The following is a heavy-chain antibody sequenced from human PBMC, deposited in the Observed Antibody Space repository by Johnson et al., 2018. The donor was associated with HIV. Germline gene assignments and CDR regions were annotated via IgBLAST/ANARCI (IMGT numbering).Heavy chain of an antibody. Sequence: VQLVESGGGLVKPGGSLRLSCAASGFSFSDYYMSWIRQAPGKGLEWVANIKQDGSEQYYVDSVKGRFTISRDNAKNSLYLQMNNLRAEDTALYYCARDRAGFDSWGQGTMVTVSS. CDR1: GFSFSDYY. CDR3: ARDRAGFDS. V-gene: IGHV3-7*03. J-gene: IGHJ3*02. CDR2: IKQDGSEQ. D-gene: IGHD6-19*01.